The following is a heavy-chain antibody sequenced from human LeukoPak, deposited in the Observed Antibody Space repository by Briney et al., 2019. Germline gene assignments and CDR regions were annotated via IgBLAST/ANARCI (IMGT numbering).Heavy chain of an antibody. CDR1: GYSFTKYW. Sequence: GESLKISCKGSGYSFTKYWIGWVRQMPGKGLEWVGIIYPGDSDTRYSPSFQGQVIISADKSSSTAYLQWSSLKASDTAMYYCAGTLRSAWCYLDYWGQGTLVTVSS. CDR2: IYPGDSDT. D-gene: IGHD6-19*01. J-gene: IGHJ4*02. CDR3: AGTLRSAWCYLDY. V-gene: IGHV5-51*01.